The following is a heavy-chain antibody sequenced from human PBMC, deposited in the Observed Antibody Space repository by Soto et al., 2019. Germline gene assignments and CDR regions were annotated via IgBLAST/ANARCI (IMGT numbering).Heavy chain of an antibody. J-gene: IGHJ3*01. CDR3: ARDLDYGGTSEASYV. V-gene: IGHV5-51*01. CDR1: GYSFTSYW. CDR2: IYPDDSDT. D-gene: IGHD4-17*01. Sequence: GESLKISCKGSGYSFTSYWIAWVRQMPGKGLEWMGIIYPDDSDTRYSPSFQGQVTISADKSISTAYLQWSSLKASDTAMYYCARDLDYGGTSEASYVWGQGTMVTVSS.